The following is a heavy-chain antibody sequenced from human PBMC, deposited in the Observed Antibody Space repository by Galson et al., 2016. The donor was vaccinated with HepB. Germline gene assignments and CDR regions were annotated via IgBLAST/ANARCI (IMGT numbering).Heavy chain of an antibody. CDR1: GFTFSSYA. CDR2: ISYDGSHK. V-gene: IGHV3-30*03. CDR3: ARKSNLGYGSGFDY. D-gene: IGHD3-10*01. Sequence: SLRLSCAASGFTFSSYAMHWVRQAPGKGLEWVAVISYDGSHKYYAASVKGRFTISRDNSKNTLSLQMNSLRAEDTAVYYCARKSNLGYGSGFDYWGQGTLVTVSS. J-gene: IGHJ4*02.